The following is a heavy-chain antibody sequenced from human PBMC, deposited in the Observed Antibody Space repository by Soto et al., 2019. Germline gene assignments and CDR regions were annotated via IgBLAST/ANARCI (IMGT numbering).Heavy chain of an antibody. CDR2: IFYSGST. CDR1: GGSINSGCYY. J-gene: IGHJ4*02. D-gene: IGHD6-13*01. Sequence: QVQLQESSPRLVKPSQTLSLICTVSGGSINSGCYYWNWIRQHPGKGLEWIGYIFYSGSTYYNPCLFCRVTISADTSERQFSLHLSSVTAADTSVYFWERGYRQSRYSSSWVFDCWGQGTLVNVSS. CDR3: ERGYRQSRYSSSWVFDC. V-gene: IGHV4-31*03.